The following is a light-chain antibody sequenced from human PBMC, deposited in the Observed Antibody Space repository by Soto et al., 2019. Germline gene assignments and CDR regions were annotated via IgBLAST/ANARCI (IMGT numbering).Light chain of an antibody. CDR3: SSYAGSNIYV. CDR2: EVS. V-gene: IGLV2-8*01. J-gene: IGLJ1*01. CDR1: SSDVGGYNY. Sequence: QSALTQPPSAYGSTGQSVTISCTGTSSDVGGYNYVSWYQQHPGKAPKLMIYEVSKRPSGVPDRFSGSKSGNTASLTVSGLQAEDEADYYCSSYAGSNIYVFGTGTKLTVL.